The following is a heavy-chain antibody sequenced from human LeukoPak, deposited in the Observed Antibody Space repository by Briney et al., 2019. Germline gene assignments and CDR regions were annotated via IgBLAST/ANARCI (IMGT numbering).Heavy chain of an antibody. J-gene: IGHJ3*02. Sequence: ASVKVSCKASGYIFSTYPMNWVRQAPGQGLEWMGWINTNTGNPTYAQGFTGRFVFSLDTSVSTAYLQISSLKAEDTAVYYCARDPPGSHGAFDIWGQGTMVTVSS. CDR1: GYIFSTYP. CDR3: ARDPPGSHGAFDI. V-gene: IGHV7-4-1*02. D-gene: IGHD1-26*01. CDR2: INTNTGNP.